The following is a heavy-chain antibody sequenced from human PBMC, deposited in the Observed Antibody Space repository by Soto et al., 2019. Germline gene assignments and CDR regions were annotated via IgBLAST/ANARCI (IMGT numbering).Heavy chain of an antibody. J-gene: IGHJ3*02. D-gene: IGHD2-2*01. CDR3: ARGPATAYLDAFDM. V-gene: IGHV4-59*01. CDR2: IYYSGNT. Sequence: PSETLSLTCTVSGGSISSEYWSWIRQPPGKGLEWIGYIYYSGNTNYNPSLKSRVTISVDTSKNPFSLDLSSVTAADTAMYYCARGPATAYLDAFDMWGQGTIDIVSS. CDR1: GGSISSEY.